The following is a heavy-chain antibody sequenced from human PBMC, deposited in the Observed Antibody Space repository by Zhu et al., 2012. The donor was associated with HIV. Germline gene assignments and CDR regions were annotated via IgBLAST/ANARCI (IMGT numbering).Heavy chain of an antibody. Sequence: QVQLQESGPGLVKPSETLSLTCTVSGGSISSYYWSWIRQPAGKGLGWIGRINTSGSTNYNPSLKSRVTMSVDSSENQFSLKLNPVTAADTAVYYCARLYGSGSFDNWGQGTLVTVSS. V-gene: IGHV4-4*07. J-gene: IGHJ4*02. D-gene: IGHD3-10*01. CDR3: ARLYGSGSFDN. CDR1: GGSISSYY. CDR2: INTSGST.